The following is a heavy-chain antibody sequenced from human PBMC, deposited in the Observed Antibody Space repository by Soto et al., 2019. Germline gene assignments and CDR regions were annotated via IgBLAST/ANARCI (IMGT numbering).Heavy chain of an antibody. CDR2: INGDRSST. D-gene: IGHD3-10*01. Sequence: EVQLVESGGDLVQPGGSLRLSCAASGFTFSNYLMHWVRQAPGKGLVWVSRINGDRSSTSYANSVKGRFTISRDNAKNTVYLQMNSLRDEDTAVYYCARHYASGTYSVDYWGQGTLVTVSS. CDR3: ARHYASGTYSVDY. CDR1: GFTFSNYL. V-gene: IGHV3-74*01. J-gene: IGHJ4*02.